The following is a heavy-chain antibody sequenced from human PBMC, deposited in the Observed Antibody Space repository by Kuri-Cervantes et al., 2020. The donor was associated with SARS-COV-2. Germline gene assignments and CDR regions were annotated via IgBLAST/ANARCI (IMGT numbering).Heavy chain of an antibody. Sequence: GESLKISCAASGFTFSTYGMHWVRQAPGKGLEWVAVISYDGSKKYYADSVKGRFTISRDNSKNTLYLQLNSLRAEDTSIYYCARVIGTSSWFADAFDIWGQGTMVTVSS. CDR2: ISYDGSKK. V-gene: IGHV3-30*03. CDR1: GFTFSTYG. CDR3: ARVIGTSSWFADAFDI. D-gene: IGHD6-13*01. J-gene: IGHJ3*02.